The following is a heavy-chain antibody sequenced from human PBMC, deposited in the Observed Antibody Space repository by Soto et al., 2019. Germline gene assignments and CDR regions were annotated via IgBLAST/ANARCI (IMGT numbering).Heavy chain of an antibody. J-gene: IGHJ5*02. CDR1: GYSISSGYY. Sequence: SETLSLTCAVSGYSISSGYYWGWIRQPPGKGLEWIGSIYHSGSTYYNPSLKSRVTISVDTSKNQFSLKLSSVTAADTAVYYCARHCGGDCSANWFDPWGQGTLVTVSS. D-gene: IGHD2-21*02. CDR2: IYHSGST. CDR3: ARHCGGDCSANWFDP. V-gene: IGHV4-38-2*01.